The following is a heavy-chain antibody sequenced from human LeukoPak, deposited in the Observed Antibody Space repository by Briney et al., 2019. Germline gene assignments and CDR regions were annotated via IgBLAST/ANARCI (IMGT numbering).Heavy chain of an antibody. CDR3: ARVPPSIAARAQHFDY. CDR2: IIPIFGIT. V-gene: IGHV1-69*01. CDR1: GGTFSSNA. D-gene: IGHD6-6*01. J-gene: IGHJ4*02. Sequence: SVKVSCKASGGTFSSNAISWVRQAPGQGLEWMGGIIPIFGITNYAQKFQGRVTVTADEPTSTAYMELSSLRSEDTAIYYCARVPPSIAARAQHFDYWGQGTLVTVSS.